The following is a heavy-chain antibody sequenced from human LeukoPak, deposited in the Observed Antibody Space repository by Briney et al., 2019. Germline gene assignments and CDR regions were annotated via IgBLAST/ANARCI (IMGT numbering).Heavy chain of an antibody. CDR3: ARERIEVSVGWFDP. CDR2: INVYNGNT. D-gene: IGHD5/OR15-5a*01. CDR1: GYSFTSYG. Sequence: GASVKVSCKASGYSFTSYGVSWVRQAPGQGLEWMGWINVYNGNTKYAQNLQGRVTLTTDTSTSTAYMELRSLRSDDTAVYYCARERIEVSVGWFDPWGQGTLVTVSS. V-gene: IGHV1-18*01. J-gene: IGHJ5*02.